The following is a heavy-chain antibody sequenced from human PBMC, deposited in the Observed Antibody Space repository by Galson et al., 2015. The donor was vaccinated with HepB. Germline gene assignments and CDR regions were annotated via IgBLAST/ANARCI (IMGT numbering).Heavy chain of an antibody. Sequence: ETLSLTCAVSGYSIRSSNWWGWIRQPPGKGLEWIGYIYYSGSTYYNPSLKSRVTMSVDTSKNQFSLKLSSVTAVDTAVYYCARMGVSGWPDNWFDPWGQGTLVTVSS. J-gene: IGHJ5*02. D-gene: IGHD6-19*01. CDR3: ARMGVSGWPDNWFDP. CDR2: IYYSGST. CDR1: GYSIRSSNW. V-gene: IGHV4-28*01.